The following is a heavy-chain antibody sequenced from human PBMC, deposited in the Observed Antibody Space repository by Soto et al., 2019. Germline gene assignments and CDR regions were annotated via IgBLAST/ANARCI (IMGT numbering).Heavy chain of an antibody. Sequence: FAAELGNEAQSLGQTCTFWGLSFSKNRMCVSWIRQPPGKALEWLARIDWDDDKYYSTSLKTRLTISKDTSKNQVVLTMTNMDPVDTATYYCALIQGATRRYYYYVMEVWGQGTTVTVSS. CDR2: IDWDDDK. CDR1: GLSFSKNRMC. J-gene: IGHJ6*02. D-gene: IGHD1-26*01. V-gene: IGHV2-70*11. CDR3: ALIQGATRRYYYYVMEV.